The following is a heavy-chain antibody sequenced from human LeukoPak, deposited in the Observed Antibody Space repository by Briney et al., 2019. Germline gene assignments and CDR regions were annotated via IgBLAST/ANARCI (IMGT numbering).Heavy chain of an antibody. V-gene: IGHV1-2*02. CDR3: ARGGYSSGGSLGFGP. Sequence: VKVSCKASGYTFTGYYMHWVRQAPGQGLEWMGWINPNSGATNYAQRFQGRVTVTRDTSISTAYMELSRLTSDDTAVYYCARGGYSSGGSLGFGPWGQGTLVTVSS. CDR1: GYTFTGYY. CDR2: INPNSGAT. D-gene: IGHD6-19*01. J-gene: IGHJ5*02.